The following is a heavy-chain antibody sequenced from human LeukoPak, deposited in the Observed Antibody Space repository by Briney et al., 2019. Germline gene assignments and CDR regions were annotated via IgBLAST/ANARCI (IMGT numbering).Heavy chain of an antibody. CDR2: IYSSGTT. V-gene: IGHV4-59*13. CDR1: GGSISSYY. CDR3: ARSRGSSSSVN. Sequence: SETLSLTCIVSGGSISSYYWSWIRQPPGKGLEWIGNIYSSGTTNYNPSLKSRVTISMDTSKNQFSLKLSSVTAADTAVYYCARSRGSSSSVNWGQGTLVTVSS. D-gene: IGHD6-13*01. J-gene: IGHJ4*02.